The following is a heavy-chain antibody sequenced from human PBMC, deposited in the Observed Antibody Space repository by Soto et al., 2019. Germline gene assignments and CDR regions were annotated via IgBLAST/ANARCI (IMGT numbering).Heavy chain of an antibody. D-gene: IGHD6-19*01. Sequence: GGSLRLSCAASGFSFSSYGMQWVRQAPVKGLEWVAVVSYDGSLKYYADSVKGRFTVSRDNSQNTVYLQMNSLRAEDTAVYYCAKEYYYYNSGWFFDSWAHGTQVIVSS. CDR2: VSYDGSLK. J-gene: IGHJ5*01. CDR1: GFSFSSYG. V-gene: IGHV3-30*18. CDR3: AKEYYYYNSGWFFDS.